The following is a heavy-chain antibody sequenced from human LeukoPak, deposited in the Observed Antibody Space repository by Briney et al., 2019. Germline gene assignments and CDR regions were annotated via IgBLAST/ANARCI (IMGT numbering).Heavy chain of an antibody. Sequence: PGGSLRLSCAASGFTFSSYSMNWVRQAPGKGLEWVSSISSSSSYIYYADSVKGRFTISRDNAKNSLYLQMNSLRAEDTAVYYCAKDLPSGSLLAEFDYWGQGTLVTVSS. CDR3: AKDLPSGSLLAEFDY. V-gene: IGHV3-21*01. CDR2: ISSSSSYI. D-gene: IGHD2-15*01. J-gene: IGHJ4*02. CDR1: GFTFSSYS.